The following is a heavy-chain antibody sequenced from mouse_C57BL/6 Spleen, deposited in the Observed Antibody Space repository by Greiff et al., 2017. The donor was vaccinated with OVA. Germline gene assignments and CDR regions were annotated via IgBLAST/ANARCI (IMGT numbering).Heavy chain of an antibody. D-gene: IGHD4-1*01. CDR2: ISYDGSN. Sequence: EVKLMESGPGLVKPSQSLSLTCSVTGYSITSGYYWNWIRQFPGNKLEWMGYISYDGSNNYNPSLKNRISITRDTSKNQFFLKLNPVTTEDTATYYCARGTGAWFAYWGQGTLVTVSA. V-gene: IGHV3-6*01. J-gene: IGHJ3*01. CDR1: GYSITSGYY. CDR3: ARGTGAWFAY.